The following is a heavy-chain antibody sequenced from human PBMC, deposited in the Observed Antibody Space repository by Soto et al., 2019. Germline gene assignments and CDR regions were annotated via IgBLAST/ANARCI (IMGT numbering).Heavy chain of an antibody. J-gene: IGHJ3*02. CDR2: ISAYNGNT. CDR3: ARGTPDTAMVTGAFDI. CDR1: GYTFTSYG. Sequence: RASVKVSCKASGYTFTSYGISWVRQAPGQGLEWMGWISAYNGNTNYAQKLQGRVTMTTDTSTSTAYMELRSLRSDDTAVYYCARGTPDTAMVTGAFDIWGQGTMVTVSS. D-gene: IGHD5-18*01. V-gene: IGHV1-18*01.